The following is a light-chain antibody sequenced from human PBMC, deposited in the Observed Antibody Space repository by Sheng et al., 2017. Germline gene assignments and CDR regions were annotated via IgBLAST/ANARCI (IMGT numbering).Light chain of an antibody. CDR2: DIS. CDR1: QPITSY. V-gene: IGKV3D-15*01. CDR3: QQYYRSPFT. J-gene: IGKJ4*01. Sequence: EIVMTQSPATLSLSPGERATLSCRASQPITSYFAWYQQKPGQAPRLLVYDISNRATGVPARFSGSGSGTDFTLTISSLQAEDVAVYYCQQYYRSPFTFGGGTKVEIK.